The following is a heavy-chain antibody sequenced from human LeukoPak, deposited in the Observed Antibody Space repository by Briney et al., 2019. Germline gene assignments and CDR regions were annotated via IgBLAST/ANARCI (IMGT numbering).Heavy chain of an antibody. J-gene: IGHJ6*02. CDR3: ARTLGRDTAMDLDYYYYYGMDV. Sequence: XXPGQGLXWXGXISAXNGNTNYAQKLQGRVTMTTDTSTSTAYMELRSLRSDDTAVYYCARTLGRDTAMDLDYYYYYGMDVWGQGTTVTVSS. V-gene: IGHV1-18*01. CDR2: ISAXNGNT. D-gene: IGHD5-18*01.